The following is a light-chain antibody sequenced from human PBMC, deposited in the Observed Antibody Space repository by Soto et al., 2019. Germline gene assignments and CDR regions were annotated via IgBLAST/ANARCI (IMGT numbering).Light chain of an antibody. Sequence: QSVLTQPPSVSGAPGQRFTSSGTGSSSNIGAGYDVHWYQQLPGTAPKLLIYGNSNRPSGVPDRFSGSKSGTSASLAITGLQAEDEADYYCQSYDSSLSAHVVFGGGTKLTVL. CDR2: GNS. V-gene: IGLV1-40*01. CDR3: QSYDSSLSAHVV. CDR1: SSNIGAGYD. J-gene: IGLJ2*01.